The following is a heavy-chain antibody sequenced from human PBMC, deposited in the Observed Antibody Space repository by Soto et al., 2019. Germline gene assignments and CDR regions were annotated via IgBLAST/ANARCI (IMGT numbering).Heavy chain of an antibody. CDR3: ARDGLRSGGSVNWFDP. CDR1: GGSISSGDYY. D-gene: IGHD2-15*01. Sequence: LSLTCTVSGGSISSGDYYWSWIRQPPGKGLEWIGYIYYSGSTYYNPSLKSRVTISVDTSKNQFSLKLSSVTAADTAVYYCARDGLRSGGSVNWFDPWGQGTLVTVSS. J-gene: IGHJ5*02. CDR2: IYYSGST. V-gene: IGHV4-30-4*01.